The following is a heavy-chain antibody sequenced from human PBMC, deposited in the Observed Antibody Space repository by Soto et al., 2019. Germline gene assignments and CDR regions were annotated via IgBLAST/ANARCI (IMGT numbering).Heavy chain of an antibody. CDR1: SGSITSANW. D-gene: IGHD2-15*01. J-gene: IGHJ4*02. Sequence: VPLQESGPRLVRPSGTLSLTCTVSSGSITSANWWSWVRQPPGRGLEWIGEIYHSGSTNYNLSLKSRVTLSVDKSKNQFSLSLSSVTAADTAMYYCARRGGGVVLAATTPFDYWGQGTLVTVSS. CDR3: ARRGGGVVLAATTPFDY. V-gene: IGHV4-4*02. CDR2: IYHSGST.